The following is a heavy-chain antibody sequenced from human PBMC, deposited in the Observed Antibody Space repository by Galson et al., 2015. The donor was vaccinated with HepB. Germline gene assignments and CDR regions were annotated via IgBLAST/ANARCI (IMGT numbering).Heavy chain of an antibody. CDR1: GYTFASYY. CDR3: ARGPVIVVVPAANSWFDP. Sequence: SVKVSCKASGYTFASYYMHWVRQAPGQGLEWMGWINPNSGGTNYAQKFQGWVTMTRDTSISTAYTELSRLRSDDTAVYYCARGPVIVVVPAANSWFDPWGQGTLVTVSS. J-gene: IGHJ5*02. CDR2: INPNSGGT. D-gene: IGHD2-2*01. V-gene: IGHV1-2*04.